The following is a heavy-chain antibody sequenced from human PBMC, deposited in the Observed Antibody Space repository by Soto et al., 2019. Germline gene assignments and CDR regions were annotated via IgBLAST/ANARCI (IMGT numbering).Heavy chain of an antibody. CDR2: IHDSRGT. J-gene: IGHJ3*02. V-gene: IGHV4-59*01. Sequence: QVQLQESGPGLVKPSETLSLTCAVSGASISNYYWSWIRQSPGKGLEWIGYIHDSRGTKYNPSVKSRVTISVDTSENQISLRLNSVTAADTAVYYCARGHSSTWDAAFDIWGQGTVVTVSP. D-gene: IGHD2-2*01. CDR3: ARGHSSTWDAAFDI. CDR1: GASISNYY.